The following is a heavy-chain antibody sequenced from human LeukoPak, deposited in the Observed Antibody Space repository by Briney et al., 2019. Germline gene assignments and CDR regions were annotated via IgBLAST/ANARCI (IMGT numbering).Heavy chain of an antibody. CDR2: ISGGGVNT. J-gene: IGHJ6*03. Sequence: GGSLRLSCAASGFTFSSYAMNWVRQAPGKGLEWVSTISGGGVNTYFADSVKGRFTISRDNSKNTLYLQMNTLRAEDTAVYYCAKTPGYGDYSMDVWGKGTRVTVSS. D-gene: IGHD4-17*01. CDR1: GFTFSSYA. V-gene: IGHV3-23*01. CDR3: AKTPGYGDYSMDV.